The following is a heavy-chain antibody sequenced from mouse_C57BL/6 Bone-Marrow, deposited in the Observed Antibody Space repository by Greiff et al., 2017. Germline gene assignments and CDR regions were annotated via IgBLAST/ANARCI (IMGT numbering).Heavy chain of an antibody. V-gene: IGHV1-81*01. CDR3: ASPFYYLMF. CDR2: IYPRSGNT. J-gene: IGHJ2*01. CDR1: GYTFTSYG. D-gene: IGHD1-1*01. Sequence: VQLQQSGAELARPGASVKLSCKASGYTFTSYGISWVKQRTGQGLEWIGEIYPRSGNTYYNEKFKGKATLTADKSSSTAYMELRSLTSEDSAVYFCASPFYYLMFWGQGTTLTVSS.